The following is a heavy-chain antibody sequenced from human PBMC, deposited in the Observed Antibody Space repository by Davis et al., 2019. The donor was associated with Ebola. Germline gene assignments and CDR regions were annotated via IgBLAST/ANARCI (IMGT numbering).Heavy chain of an antibody. J-gene: IGHJ4*02. CDR1: GFTFSSYG. CDR2: ISYDGSNK. D-gene: IGHD6-13*01. Sequence: PGGSLRLSCAASGFTFSSYGMHWVRQAPGKGLEWVAVISYDGSNKYYADSVKGRFTISRDNSKNTLYLQMNSLRAEDTAVYYCAKDRGGIVAGGLFDYWGQGTLVTVSS. CDR3: AKDRGGIVAGGLFDY. V-gene: IGHV3-30*18.